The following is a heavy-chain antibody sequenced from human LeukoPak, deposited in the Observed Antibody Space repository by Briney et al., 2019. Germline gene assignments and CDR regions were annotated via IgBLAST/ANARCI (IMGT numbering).Heavy chain of an antibody. CDR2: IRYDGNNK. D-gene: IGHD1-14*01. CDR3: VKDNPLDY. Sequence: GGSLRLSYAASGFTFSSYGMHWVRQAPGKGLDWVAFIRYDGNNKLYADSVKGQFTISRDNSKNTLYLHINSLRAEDTAVYYCVKDNPLDYWGQGTLVIVSS. CDR1: GFTFSSYG. V-gene: IGHV3-30*02. J-gene: IGHJ4*02.